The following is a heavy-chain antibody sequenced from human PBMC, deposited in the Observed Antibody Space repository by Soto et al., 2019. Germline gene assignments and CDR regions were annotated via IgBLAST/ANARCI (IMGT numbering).Heavy chain of an antibody. CDR3: VKDRYVDY. Sequence: GGSLRLSCSVFGFTFSSYAMHWVRQAPGKGLQYVSSISSNGGTTYYADSVKGRFTISRDNSKNTLYLQMNSLGVEDTAVYYCVKDRYVDYWGQGTLVTVSS. CDR2: ISSNGGTT. V-gene: IGHV3-64D*06. J-gene: IGHJ4*02. CDR1: GFTFSSYA.